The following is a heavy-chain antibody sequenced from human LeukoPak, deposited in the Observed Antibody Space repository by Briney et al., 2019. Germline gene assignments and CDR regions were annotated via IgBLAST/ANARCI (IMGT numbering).Heavy chain of an antibody. D-gene: IGHD2-2*01. J-gene: IGHJ4*02. CDR2: IRFDGSNK. CDR3: AKFNRQYCSSTSCYGGFDY. V-gene: IGHV3-30*02. Sequence: GGSLRLSRAASGFTFSSYGMHWVRQAPGKGLEWVAFIRFDGSNKYYTDSVKGRFTLSRDNSKNTLYLQINSLRAEDTAVYYCAKFNRQYCSSTSCYGGFDYWGQGTLVTVSS. CDR1: GFTFSSYG.